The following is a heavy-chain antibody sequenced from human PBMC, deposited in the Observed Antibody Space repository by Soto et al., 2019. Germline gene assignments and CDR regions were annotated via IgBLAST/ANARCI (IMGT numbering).Heavy chain of an antibody. Sequence: GGSLRLSCTTSGFTFCDYALSWVRQAPGKGLEWVGFIRRNAYGGTTDYAASVKGRFTISRDDSKSIAYLQMNSLRTEDTALYYCTRASSLDFDFWGQGTLVTVSS. V-gene: IGHV3-49*04. CDR2: IRRNAYGGTT. CDR3: TRASSLDFDF. D-gene: IGHD3-16*01. J-gene: IGHJ4*02. CDR1: GFTFCDYA.